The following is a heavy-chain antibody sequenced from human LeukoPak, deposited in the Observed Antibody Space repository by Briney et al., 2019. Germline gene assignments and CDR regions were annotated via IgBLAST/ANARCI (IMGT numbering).Heavy chain of an antibody. V-gene: IGHV3-48*01. CDR2: ISSSSSTI. CDR1: GFTFGSFE. J-gene: IGHJ4*02. CDR3: ARRDGGSYFRFDY. D-gene: IGHD1-26*01. Sequence: GGSLRLSCAASGFTFGSFEINWVRQAPGKGLEWVSYISSSSSTIYYADSVKGRFTISRDNAKNSLYLQMNSLRAEDTAVYYCARRDGGSYFRFDYWGQGTLVTVSS.